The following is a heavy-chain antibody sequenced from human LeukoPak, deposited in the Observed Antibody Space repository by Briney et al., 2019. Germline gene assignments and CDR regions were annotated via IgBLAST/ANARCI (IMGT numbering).Heavy chain of an antibody. CDR3: AKRDDSGGNLVDL. J-gene: IGHJ4*02. CDR2: IYYSGST. Sequence: SATLSLTCTVSGGSIRSGSHYWAWIQQPPGKGLEWIGSIYYSGSTYYNPSLENRVTISIHTSKNRFSLKLSSLSAADTSVYYCAKRDDSGGNLVDLWGQGTLVTVS. CDR1: GGSIRSGSHY. V-gene: IGHV4-39*02. D-gene: IGHD3-22*01.